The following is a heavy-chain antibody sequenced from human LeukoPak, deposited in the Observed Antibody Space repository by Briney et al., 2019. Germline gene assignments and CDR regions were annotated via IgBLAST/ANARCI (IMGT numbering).Heavy chain of an antibody. J-gene: IGHJ3*02. CDR3: ARFEGYCSSTSCYTFAFDI. V-gene: IGHV4-30-4*08. Sequence: LRLSCAASGFTVSSNYMSWVRQPPGKGLEWIGYIYYSGSTYYNPSLKSRVTISVDTSKNQFSLKLSSVTAADTAVYYCARFEGYCSSTSCYTFAFDIWGQGTMVTVSS. CDR2: IYYSGST. D-gene: IGHD2-2*02. CDR1: GFTVSSNY.